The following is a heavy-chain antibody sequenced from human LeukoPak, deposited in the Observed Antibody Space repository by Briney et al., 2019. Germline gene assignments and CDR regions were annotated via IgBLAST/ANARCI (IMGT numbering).Heavy chain of an antibody. CDR3: ARTGGVVATTPGAYWFDP. Sequence: SETLSLTCTVSGSSISSGGYYWSWIRQHPGKGLEWIGYIYYSGSTYYNPSLKSRVTISVDTSKNQFSLKLSSVTAADTAVYYCARTGGVVATTPGAYWFDPWGQGTLVTASS. D-gene: IGHD2-15*01. CDR1: GSSISSGGYY. V-gene: IGHV4-31*03. CDR2: IYYSGST. J-gene: IGHJ5*02.